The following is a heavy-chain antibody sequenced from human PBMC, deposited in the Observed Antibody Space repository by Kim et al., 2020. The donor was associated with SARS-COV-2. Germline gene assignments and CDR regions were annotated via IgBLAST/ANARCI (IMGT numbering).Heavy chain of an antibody. Sequence: GGSLRLSCTAAGFTFGAYAMSWFRQAPGKGLEWVDFIRSKAYGGTTEYAASVKGRFTIPRDDSKSIAYLQMNSLKTEDTSVYYCTRSVQWPNYYDSSGSSHPSFEFDYWGQGTLVTVSS. V-gene: IGHV3-49*03. CDR2: IRSKAYGGTT. D-gene: IGHD3-22*01. CDR3: TRSVQWPNYYDSSGSSHPSFEFDY. J-gene: IGHJ4*02. CDR1: GFTFGAYA.